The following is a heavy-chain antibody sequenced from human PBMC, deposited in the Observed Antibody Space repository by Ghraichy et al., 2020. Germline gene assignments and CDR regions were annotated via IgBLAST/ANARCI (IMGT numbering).Heavy chain of an antibody. D-gene: IGHD1-20*01. V-gene: IGHV1-18*01. CDR2: ISAYNGNT. CDR1: GYTFTSYG. J-gene: IGHJ4*02. CDR3: ASGAYNWNDELKIDY. Sequence: ASVKVSCKASGYTFTSYGISWVRQAPGQGLEWMGWISAYNGNTNYAQKLQGRVTMTTDTSTSTAYMELRSLRSDDTAVYYCASGAYNWNDELKIDYWGQGTLVTVSS.